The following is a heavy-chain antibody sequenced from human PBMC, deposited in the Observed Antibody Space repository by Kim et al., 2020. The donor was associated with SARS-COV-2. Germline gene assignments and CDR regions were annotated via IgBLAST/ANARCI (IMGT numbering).Heavy chain of an antibody. D-gene: IGHD1-20*01. CDR3: ARGNNSNHMTYYYCAMDV. Sequence: SVKVSCKSSEGSFSSYAISWVRQAPGQGLEWMGGIIPVFGTRHYAQKFQGRVTITADESTTTASMELSSLSSEDTAVYYCARGNNSNHMTYYYCAMDVWGTATTTTVP. J-gene: IGHJ6*04. CDR2: IIPVFGTR. V-gene: IGHV1-69*13. CDR1: EGSFSSYA.